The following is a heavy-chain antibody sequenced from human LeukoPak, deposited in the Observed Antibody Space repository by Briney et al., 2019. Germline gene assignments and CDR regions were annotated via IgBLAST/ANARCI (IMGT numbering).Heavy chain of an antibody. Sequence: SETLSLTCSVSGDSFSSFHWHWIRQPPGKGLAWIGCIFHTGSTNYNPPLERRVTMSVDTSKNQYSLPLTSVTAADTAVYYCAKVPGRYLDFLFDFDLWGRGTLVTVPS. CDR1: GDSFSSFH. CDR2: IFHTGST. CDR3: AKVPGRYLDFLFDFDL. V-gene: IGHV4-59*01. D-gene: IGHD3-9*01. J-gene: IGHJ2*01.